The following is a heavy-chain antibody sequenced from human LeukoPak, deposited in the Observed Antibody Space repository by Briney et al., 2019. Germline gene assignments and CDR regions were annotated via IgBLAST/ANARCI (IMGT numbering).Heavy chain of an antibody. CDR1: GFTFSDYW. D-gene: IGHD6-13*01. CDR3: ARDIGSSAGFDY. Sequence: GGSLRLSCAASGFTFSDYWMHWVRQAPGKGLVWVSRIDTDGSSATYADSVKGRFTISRDNAKNTVYLQMNRLRDEDTAVYYCARDIGSSAGFDYWGQGTLVTVSS. CDR2: IDTDGSSA. J-gene: IGHJ4*02. V-gene: IGHV3-74*01.